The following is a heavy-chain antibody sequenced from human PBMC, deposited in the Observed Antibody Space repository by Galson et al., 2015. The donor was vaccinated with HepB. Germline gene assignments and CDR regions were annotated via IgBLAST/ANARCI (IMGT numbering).Heavy chain of an antibody. CDR3: ATHFSYDLHNPYYYYYGMDV. V-gene: IGHV5-10-1*01. CDR1: GYSFASYW. J-gene: IGHJ6*02. CDR2: VQPSDSYT. D-gene: IGHD5-12*01. Sequence: QSGAEAKKPGESLRISCKGSGYSFASYWSSGLRQLSGKGLEGMGRVQPSDSYTHYRTPFQHHVTISADKSISTAYLQWSSLKASDTAMYYCATHFSYDLHNPYYYYYGMDVWGQGTTVTVSS.